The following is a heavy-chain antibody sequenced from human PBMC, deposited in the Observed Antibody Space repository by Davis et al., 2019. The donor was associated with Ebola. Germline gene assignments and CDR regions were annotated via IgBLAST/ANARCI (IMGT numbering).Heavy chain of an antibody. CDR3: ARAAGTTVTTGDAFDI. CDR2: INPNSGGT. D-gene: IGHD4-17*01. V-gene: IGHV1-2*04. Sequence: ASVKVSCKASGYTFTGYYMHWVRQAPGQGLEWMGWINPNSGGTNYAQKFQGWVTMTRDTSISTDYMELSRLRSDDTAVYYCARAAGTTVTTGDAFDIWGQGTMVTVSS. CDR1: GYTFTGYY. J-gene: IGHJ3*02.